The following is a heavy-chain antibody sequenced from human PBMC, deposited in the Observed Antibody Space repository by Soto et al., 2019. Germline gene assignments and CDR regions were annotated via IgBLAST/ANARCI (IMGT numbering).Heavy chain of an antibody. CDR3: ARGQRNTAMLLSQYYYYGMDV. J-gene: IGHJ6*02. Sequence: SETLSLTCAVYGGSFNGHYWSWIRQPPGKGLEWIGEINHSGSTNYNPSLKSRVTMSVDTSKNQFSLKLSSVTAADTAVYYCARGQRNTAMLLSQYYYYGMDVWGQGTTVTVSS. CDR2: INHSGST. D-gene: IGHD5-18*01. V-gene: IGHV4-34*01. CDR1: GGSFNGHY.